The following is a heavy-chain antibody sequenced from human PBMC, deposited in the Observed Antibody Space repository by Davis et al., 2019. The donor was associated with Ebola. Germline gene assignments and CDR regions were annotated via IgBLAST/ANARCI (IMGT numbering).Heavy chain of an antibody. CDR2: ISYDGSNK. J-gene: IGHJ6*04. V-gene: IGHV3-30*04. Sequence: PGGSLRLSCAASGFTFSSYAMHWVRQAPGKGLEWVAVISYDGSNKYYADSVKGRFTISRDNSKNTLYLQMNSLRTEDTAVYYCTRGGAWGASNGMDVWGKGTTVTVSS. CDR3: TRGGAWGASNGMDV. D-gene: IGHD3-16*01. CDR1: GFTFSSYA.